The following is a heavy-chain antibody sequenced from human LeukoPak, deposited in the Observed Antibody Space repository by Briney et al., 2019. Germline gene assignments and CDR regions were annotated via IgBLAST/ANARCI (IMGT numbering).Heavy chain of an antibody. V-gene: IGHV4-59*01. CDR1: GGSISSYY. J-gene: IGHJ5*02. Sequence: PSETLSLTCTVSGGSISSYYWSWTRQPPGKGLEWIGYIYYSGSTNYNPSLKSRVTISVDTSKNQFSLKLSSVTAADTAVYYCARTIVVVPAAMSLPNWFDPWGQGTPVTVSS. CDR2: IYYSGST. D-gene: IGHD2-2*01. CDR3: ARTIVVVPAAMSLPNWFDP.